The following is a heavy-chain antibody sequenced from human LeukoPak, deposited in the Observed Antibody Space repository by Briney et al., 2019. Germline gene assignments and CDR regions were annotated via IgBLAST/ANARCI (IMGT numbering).Heavy chain of an antibody. D-gene: IGHD5-12*01. CDR3: ARGGIVATIKRYYFDY. J-gene: IGHJ4*02. Sequence: GGSLRLSCAASGFTFSSYAMRWVRQAPGKGLEYVSAISSNGGSTYYANSVKGRFTISRDNSKNTLYLQMGSLRAEDMAVYYCARGGIVATIKRYYFDYWGQGTLVTVSS. CDR2: ISSNGGST. V-gene: IGHV3-64*01. CDR1: GFTFSSYA.